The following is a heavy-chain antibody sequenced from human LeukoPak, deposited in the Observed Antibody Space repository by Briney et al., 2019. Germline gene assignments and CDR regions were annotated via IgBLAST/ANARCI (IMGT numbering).Heavy chain of an antibody. D-gene: IGHD3-10*01. V-gene: IGHV3-23*01. J-gene: IGHJ4*02. CDR3: AKISGYFDY. Sequence: PGGSLRLSCAASGFTFSTYAMAWVRQAPGKGLEWVSAISGSGANTYYGDSVKGRVTISRDNSKNTLFLQMTSLRAEDTALYSCAKISGYFDYWGRGTLVTVSS. CDR2: ISGSGANT. CDR1: GFTFSTYA.